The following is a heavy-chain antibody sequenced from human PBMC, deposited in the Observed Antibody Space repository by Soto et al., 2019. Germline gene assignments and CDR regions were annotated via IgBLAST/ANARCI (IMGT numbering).Heavy chain of an antibody. J-gene: IGHJ4*02. CDR1: GFTFSSYA. CDR2: ISGSGGST. V-gene: IGHV3-23*01. CDR3: AKCSLYYDFWSGYYLGLDYFDY. D-gene: IGHD3-3*01. Sequence: GGSLRLSCAASGFTFSSYAMSWVRQAPGKGLEWVSAISGSGGSTYYADSVKGRFTISRDNSKNTLYLQMNSLRAEDTAVYYCAKCSLYYDFWSGYYLGLDYFDYWGQGTLVTVSS.